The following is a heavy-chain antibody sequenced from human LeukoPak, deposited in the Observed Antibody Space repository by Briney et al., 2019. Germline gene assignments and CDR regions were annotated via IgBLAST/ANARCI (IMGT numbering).Heavy chain of an antibody. J-gene: IGHJ5*02. CDR1: GGSISSGICY. Sequence: PSQTLSLTCTVSGGSISSGICYWSWIRQPAGKGREWIGRIYTRGSTNYNPSLKSRVTISIDTSKNQFSLKLSSVTAADTAVYYCARESPVLDTAWGQGTLVTVSS. V-gene: IGHV4-61*02. CDR2: IYTRGST. CDR3: ARESPVLDTA. D-gene: IGHD4-17*01.